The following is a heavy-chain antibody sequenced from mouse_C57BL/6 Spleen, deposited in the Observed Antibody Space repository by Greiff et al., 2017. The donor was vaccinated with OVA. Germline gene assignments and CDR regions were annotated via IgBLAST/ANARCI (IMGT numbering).Heavy chain of an antibody. D-gene: IGHD1-1*01. CDR2: IYPGSGST. V-gene: IGHV1-55*01. CDR3: ARYYYGSSYGDAMDY. CDR1: GYTFTSYW. J-gene: IGHJ4*01. Sequence: QVQLQQSGAELVKPGASVKMSCKASGYTFTSYWITWVKQRPGQGLEWIGDIYPGSGSTNYNEKFKSKATLTVDTSSSTAYMQLSSLTSEDSAVYYCARYYYGSSYGDAMDYWGQGTSVTVSS.